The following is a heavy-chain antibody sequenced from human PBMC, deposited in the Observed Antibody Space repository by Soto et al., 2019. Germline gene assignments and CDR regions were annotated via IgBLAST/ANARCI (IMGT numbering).Heavy chain of an antibody. V-gene: IGHV3-74*01. CDR2: INSDGIST. CDR3: ARVLGSSASFDY. Sequence: GGSLRLSCAASGFTFSSYWMHWVRQAPGKGLVWVSRINSDGISTSYAESVKGRFTISRDNAKNTLYLQMNSLRAEDTAVYYCARVLGSSASFDYWGQGTLVTVSS. J-gene: IGHJ4*02. D-gene: IGHD1-26*01. CDR1: GFTFSSYW.